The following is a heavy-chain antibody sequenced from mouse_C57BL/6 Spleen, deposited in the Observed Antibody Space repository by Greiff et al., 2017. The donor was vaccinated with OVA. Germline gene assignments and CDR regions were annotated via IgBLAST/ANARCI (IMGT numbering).Heavy chain of an antibody. J-gene: IGHJ3*01. V-gene: IGHV1-62-2*01. CDR1: GYTFTEYT. CDR2: FYPGGGSI. CDR3: AGHEDKGQRGEGSWFAY. Sequence: VQLQQSGAELVKPGASVKLSCKASGYTFTEYTIHWVKQRSGQGLEWIGWFYPGGGSIKYNEKFKDKATLTADKSSSTVYMELSRLNSEESAVYFCAGHEDKGQRGEGSWFAYWGQGTLVTVSA. D-gene: IGHD3-2*01.